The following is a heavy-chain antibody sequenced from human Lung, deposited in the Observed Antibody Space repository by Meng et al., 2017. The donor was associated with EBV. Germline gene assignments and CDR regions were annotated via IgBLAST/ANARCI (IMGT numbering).Heavy chain of an antibody. D-gene: IGHD2-15*01. Sequence: LQTADPGLVKPSGTLSLTGTVSGGSISSGDYYWSWIRQPPGKGLEWIGYIYYSGSTYYNPSLKSRVTISVDTSKNQFSLKLSSVTAADTAVYYCAREWCSGGSCYPDYWGQGTLVTVSS. CDR2: IYYSGST. V-gene: IGHV4-30-4*02. CDR3: AREWCSGGSCYPDY. CDR1: GGSISSGDYY. J-gene: IGHJ4*02.